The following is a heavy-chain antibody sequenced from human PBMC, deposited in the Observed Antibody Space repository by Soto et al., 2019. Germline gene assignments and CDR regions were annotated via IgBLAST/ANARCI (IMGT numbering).Heavy chain of an antibody. CDR2: IYYSGST. CDR1: GGSISSYY. V-gene: IGHV4-59*01. J-gene: IGHJ5*02. Sequence: SETLSLTCTVSGGSISSYYWSWIRQPPGKGLEWIGYIYYSGSTNYNPSLKSRVTISVDTSKNQFSLKLSSVTAADTAVYYCARRSFYGSGSYSANWFDPWGQGTLVTVSS. CDR3: ARRSFYGSGSYSANWFDP. D-gene: IGHD3-10*01.